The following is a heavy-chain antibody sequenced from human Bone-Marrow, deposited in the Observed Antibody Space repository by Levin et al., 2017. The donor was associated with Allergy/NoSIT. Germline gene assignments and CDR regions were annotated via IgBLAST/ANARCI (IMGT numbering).Heavy chain of an antibody. Sequence: ASVKVSWSASGFTFSSYAMHWVRQAPGKGLEYVSAISSNGGSTYYADSVKGRFTISRDNSKNTLYLQMSSLRAEDTAVYYCVKLSLWFRELLKDFDYWGQGTLVTVSS. CDR2: ISSNGGST. CDR3: VKLSLWFRELLKDFDY. CDR1: GFTFSSYA. V-gene: IGHV3-64D*06. D-gene: IGHD3-10*01. J-gene: IGHJ4*02.